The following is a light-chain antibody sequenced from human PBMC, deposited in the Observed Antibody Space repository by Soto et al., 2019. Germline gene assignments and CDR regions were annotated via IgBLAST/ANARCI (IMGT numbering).Light chain of an antibody. Sequence: EIVMTQSPATLSVSPGERATLSCRASQSVYSTLAWYQQKPGQAPRLLIHDASTRATGIPARFSGSGSGTEFTLTISSLQSEDFAVYYCQQYHNWPRTFGQGTKVEIK. V-gene: IGKV3-15*01. J-gene: IGKJ1*01. CDR2: DAS. CDR1: QSVYST. CDR3: QQYHNWPRT.